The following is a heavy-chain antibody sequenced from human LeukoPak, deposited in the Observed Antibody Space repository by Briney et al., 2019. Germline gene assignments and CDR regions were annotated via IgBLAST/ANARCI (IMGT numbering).Heavy chain of an antibody. CDR3: ARYCIGSDRYASSDH. V-gene: IGHV3-48*02. D-gene: IGHD2-2*01. CDR1: GFTFSSYS. Sequence: GGSLRLSCAASGFTFSSYSMNWVRQAPGKGLEWVSYISSGSSTIYYADSVKGRFTISRDNAKNSLFLQMNSLRDEDTAVYYCARYCIGSDRYASSDHWGQGTLVTVSS. J-gene: IGHJ4*02. CDR2: ISSGSSTI.